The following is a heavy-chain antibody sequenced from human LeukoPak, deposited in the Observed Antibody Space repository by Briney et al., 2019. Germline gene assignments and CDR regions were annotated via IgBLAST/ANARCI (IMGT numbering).Heavy chain of an antibody. CDR3: ARDFPAAAGPFDY. CDR2: IIPIFGTA. D-gene: IGHD6-13*01. V-gene: IGHV1-69*13. Sequence: SVKVSCKASGYTFTSCGISWVRQAPGQGLEWMGGIIPIFGTANYAQKFQGRVTITADESTSTAYMELRSLRSDDTAVYYCARDFPAAAGPFDYWGQGTLVTVSS. J-gene: IGHJ4*02. CDR1: GYTFTSCG.